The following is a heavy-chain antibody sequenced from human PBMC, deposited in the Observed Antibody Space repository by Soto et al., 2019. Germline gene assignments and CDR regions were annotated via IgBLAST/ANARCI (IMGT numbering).Heavy chain of an antibody. CDR3: ARTTHWDILTGYYDY. CDR2: IDWDDDK. J-gene: IGHJ4*02. CDR1: GFSLSTSGMC. D-gene: IGHD3-9*01. V-gene: IGHV2-70*11. Sequence: GPTLVNPTQTLTLTCTFSGFSLSTSGMCVSWIRQPPGKALEWLARIDWDDDKYYSTSLKTRLTISKDTSKNQVVLTMTNMDPVDTATYYCARTTHWDILTGYYDYWGQGTLITVSS.